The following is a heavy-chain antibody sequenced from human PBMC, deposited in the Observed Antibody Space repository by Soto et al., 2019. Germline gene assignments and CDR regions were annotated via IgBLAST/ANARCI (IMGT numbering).Heavy chain of an antibody. V-gene: IGHV1-3*04. CDR2: INIENGNT. Sequence: QVQLVQSGAEVKKPGASVKVSCKASGYIFTSYGMQWVRQAPGQSLEWMGWINIENGNTKYTESFQGRVTIARATSANTGYSELSSLRSDDTATYFCGRTYSDSDSCYPIDPWGLGTPVTVSS. CDR1: GYIFTSYG. D-gene: IGHD2-2*01. CDR3: GRTYSDSDSCYPIDP. J-gene: IGHJ5*02.